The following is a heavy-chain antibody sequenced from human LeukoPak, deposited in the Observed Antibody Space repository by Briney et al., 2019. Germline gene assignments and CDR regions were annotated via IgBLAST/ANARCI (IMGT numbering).Heavy chain of an antibody. J-gene: IGHJ5*02. CDR2: INPNGGGT. Sequence: GASVKVSCKASGYTFTGYYMHWVRQAPGQGLEWMGWINPNGGGTNYAQKFQGRVTMTRDTSISTAYMELSRLRSDDTAVYYCARALRVWNWFDPWGQGTLVTVSS. CDR1: GYTFTGYY. V-gene: IGHV1-2*02. CDR3: ARALRVWNWFDP. D-gene: IGHD3-16*01.